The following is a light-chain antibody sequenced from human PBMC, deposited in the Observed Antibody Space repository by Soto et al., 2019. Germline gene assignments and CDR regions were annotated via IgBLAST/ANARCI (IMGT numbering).Light chain of an antibody. CDR1: SSDVGSYNL. CDR3: FSYAGDTTYV. CDR2: EGN. J-gene: IGLJ1*01. Sequence: QSALTQPASVSGSPGRSITISCTGTSSDVGSYNLVSWYQQHPGEVPKLMIYEGNTRPSGVSNRFSGSRSGNTASLTISGLQTDDEADYYCFSYAGDTTYVFGTGTKLTVL. V-gene: IGLV2-23*01.